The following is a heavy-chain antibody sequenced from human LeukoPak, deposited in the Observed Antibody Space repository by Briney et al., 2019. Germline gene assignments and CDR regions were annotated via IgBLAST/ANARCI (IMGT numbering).Heavy chain of an antibody. V-gene: IGHV3-73*01. CDR2: IRSKANSYAT. Sequence: GGSLRLSCAASGSTFSGSAMHWVRQASGKGLEWVGRIRSKANSYATAYAASVKGRFTISRDDSKNTAYLQMNSLKTEDTAVYYCTRLGYCSSTSCYRDYWGQGTLVTVSS. CDR1: GSTFSGSA. D-gene: IGHD2-2*01. J-gene: IGHJ4*02. CDR3: TRLGYCSSTSCYRDY.